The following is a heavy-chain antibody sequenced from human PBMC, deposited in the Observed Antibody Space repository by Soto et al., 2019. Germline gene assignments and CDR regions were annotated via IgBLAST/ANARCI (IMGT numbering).Heavy chain of an antibody. V-gene: IGHV2-5*02. J-gene: IGHJ5*02. CDR2: IYWDDDK. CDR3: TLSLGEDRFYP. CDR1: GFSLTTSGVG. Sequence: QITLKESGPTLVKSTQTLTLTCTFSGFSLTTSGVGVGWIRQPPGKALEWLALIYWDDDKPYSPSLKSRLTITKDTSKNQVVLTMTNMDPMHTTSYYCTLSLGEDRFYPWGQGTLVTVSS. D-gene: IGHD3-16*01.